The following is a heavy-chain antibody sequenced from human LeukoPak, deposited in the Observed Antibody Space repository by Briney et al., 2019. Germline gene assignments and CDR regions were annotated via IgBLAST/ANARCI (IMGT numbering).Heavy chain of an antibody. CDR1: GGSISSYY. V-gene: IGHV4-59*08. CDR3: ARWNSSSWLQYNWFDP. CDR2: IYYSGST. Sequence: SETLSLTCTVSGGSISSYYWSWIRQPPGKGLEWIGYIYYSGSTNYNPSLKSRVTISVDTSKNQFSLKLSSVTAADTAAYYCARWNSSSWLQYNWFDPWGQGTLVTVSS. D-gene: IGHD6-13*01. J-gene: IGHJ5*02.